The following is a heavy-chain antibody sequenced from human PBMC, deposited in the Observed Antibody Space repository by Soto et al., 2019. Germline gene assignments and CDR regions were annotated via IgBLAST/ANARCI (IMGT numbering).Heavy chain of an antibody. Sequence: QVQLQESGPGLVKPSQTLSLTCSVSGGSFSSDSFIWSWVRQFPGKGLEWIGYINYSGTTYYNLSLRSRITMSVDTSKNQFSLNLSSVTAADTAVYYCARDHKWDGMDVWGQGTTVTVSS. CDR2: INYSGTT. D-gene: IGHD1-26*01. CDR3: ARDHKWDGMDV. V-gene: IGHV4-31*03. J-gene: IGHJ6*02. CDR1: GGSFSSDSFI.